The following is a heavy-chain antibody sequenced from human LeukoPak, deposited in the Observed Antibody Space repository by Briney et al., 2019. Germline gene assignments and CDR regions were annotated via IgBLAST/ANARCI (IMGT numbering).Heavy chain of an antibody. CDR2: ISSSSSYI. CDR3: ARFYGSGRRAFDI. Sequence: GSPRLSCAASGFTFSSYSMNWVRQAPGKGLEWVSSISSSSSYIYYADSVKGRFTISRDNAKNSLYLQMNSLRAEDTAVYYCARFYGSGRRAFDIWGQGTMVTVSS. J-gene: IGHJ3*02. CDR1: GFTFSSYS. V-gene: IGHV3-21*01. D-gene: IGHD3-10*01.